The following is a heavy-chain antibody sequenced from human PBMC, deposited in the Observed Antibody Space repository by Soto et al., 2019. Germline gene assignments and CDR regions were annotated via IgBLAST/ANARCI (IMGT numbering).Heavy chain of an antibody. D-gene: IGHD1-20*01. J-gene: IGHJ4*02. CDR1: GGSVSSGSYY. CDR3: ARGDNWNDGYYFDH. V-gene: IGHV4-61*01. Sequence: PSETLSLTCTVSGGSVSSGSYYWSWIRQPPGKGLEWIGYIYYSGRTNYNPSLKSRVTISVDTSTNQFSLKLSSVTAADTAVYYCARGDNWNDGYYFDHWGKRILVTV. CDR2: IYYSGRT.